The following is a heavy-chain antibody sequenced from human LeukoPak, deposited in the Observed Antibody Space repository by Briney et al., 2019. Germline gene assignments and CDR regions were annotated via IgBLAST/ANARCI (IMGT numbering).Heavy chain of an antibody. V-gene: IGHV4-28*01. D-gene: IGHD6-19*01. Sequence: SDTLSLTCAVSGYSISSNNWWAWVRQPPGKGLEWIGYIYYNGNTYYNPYNPSLTSRVTMSVDASKNQFSLKLDSVTEIDTAMYYCARNQAVAANRGASDVWGQGTMVTVSS. CDR1: GYSISSNNW. J-gene: IGHJ3*01. CDR3: ARNQAVAANRGASDV. CDR2: IYYNGNT.